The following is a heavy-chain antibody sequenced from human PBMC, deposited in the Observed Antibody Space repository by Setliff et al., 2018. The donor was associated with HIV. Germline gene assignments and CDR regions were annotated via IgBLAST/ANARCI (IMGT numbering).Heavy chain of an antibody. V-gene: IGHV3-48*03. CDR3: AREEISYYFDY. CDR2: ISSSGSNR. Sequence: GGSLRLSCAASGFTFSSYEMNWVRQAPGKGLEWVSYISSSGSNRYYAVSVKGRFTISRDNAKNSLYLQMNSLRAEDTAVYYCAREEISYYFDYWGQGTLVTVSS. J-gene: IGHJ4*02. CDR1: GFTFSSYE.